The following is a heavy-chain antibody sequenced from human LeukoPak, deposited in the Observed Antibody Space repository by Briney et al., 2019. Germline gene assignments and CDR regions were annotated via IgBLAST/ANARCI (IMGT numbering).Heavy chain of an antibody. CDR2: IVVGSGNT. CDR1: GFTFTSSA. J-gene: IGHJ4*02. V-gene: IGHV1-58*02. Sequence: GASVKVSCKASGFTFTSSAMQWVRQARGQRLEWIGWIVVGSGNTNYAQKFQERVTITRDMSTSTAYMELSSLRSEDTAVYYCAAGKGYYDYVWGSCRPDENYFDYWGQGTLVTVSS. CDR3: AAGKGYYDYVWGSCRPDENYFDY. D-gene: IGHD3-16*02.